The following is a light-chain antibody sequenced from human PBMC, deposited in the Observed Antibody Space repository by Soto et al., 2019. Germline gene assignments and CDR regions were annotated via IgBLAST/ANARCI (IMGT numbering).Light chain of an antibody. CDR2: KAS. CDR3: QQYNSQWT. J-gene: IGKJ1*01. V-gene: IGKV1-5*03. CDR1: QSISSW. Sequence: DIQMTQSPSTLSASLADRFTITCRASQSISSWLAWYQQKPGRAPKLLIYKASSLESGVPSRFSGSGSGTEFTLTISSLQPDDFATYYCQQYNSQWTFGQGTKVDNK.